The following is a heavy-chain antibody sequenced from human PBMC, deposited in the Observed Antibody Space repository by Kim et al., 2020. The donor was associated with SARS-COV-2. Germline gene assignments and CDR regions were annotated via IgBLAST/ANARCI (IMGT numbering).Heavy chain of an antibody. J-gene: IGHJ4*02. CDR3: ARVIGYYGSGLSYYFDS. V-gene: IGHV3-48*03. D-gene: IGHD3-10*01. CDR1: GFIFSHYE. Sequence: GGSLRLSCAASGFIFSHYEMNWVRLAPGKGLEWISFLSGSGTITHYADSLKGRFTASRDNAKSSVYLQVESLRVEDTAVYYCARVIGYYGSGLSYYFDSWGRGTLVTVAS. CDR2: LSGSGTIT.